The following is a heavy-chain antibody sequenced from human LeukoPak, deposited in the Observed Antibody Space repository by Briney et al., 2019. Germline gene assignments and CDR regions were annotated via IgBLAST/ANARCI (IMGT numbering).Heavy chain of an antibody. V-gene: IGHV1-18*01. CDR3: ARTPVRTYDSSGYYHD. D-gene: IGHD3-22*01. J-gene: IGHJ4*02. Sequence: GASVTVSCKASGYTFTSYGISWVRQAPGQGLEWMGWISAYNGNTDYAQKLQGRVTMTTDTSTSTAYMELRSLRSDDTAVYYCARTPVRTYDSSGYYHDWGQGTLVTVSS. CDR1: GYTFTSYG. CDR2: ISAYNGNT.